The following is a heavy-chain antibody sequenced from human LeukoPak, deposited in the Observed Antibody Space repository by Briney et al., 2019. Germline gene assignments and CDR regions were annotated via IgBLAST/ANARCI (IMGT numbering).Heavy chain of an antibody. V-gene: IGHV3-30*02. D-gene: IGHD1-14*01. CDR3: TTDLER. CDR2: IRYDGSNK. CDR1: GFTFSSYG. Sequence: GGSLRLSCAASGFTFSSYGMHWVRQAPGKGLEWVAFIRYDGSNKYYADSVKGRFTISRDNSKNTLYLQMNGLKTEDTAVYYCTTDLERWGQGTLVTVSS. J-gene: IGHJ4*02.